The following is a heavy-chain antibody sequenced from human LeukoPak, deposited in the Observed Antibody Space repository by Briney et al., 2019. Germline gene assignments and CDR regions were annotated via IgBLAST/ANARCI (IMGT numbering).Heavy chain of an antibody. Sequence: ASVKVSCKASGYTFTSYGISWVRQAPGQGLEWMGIINPSGGSTSYAQKFQGRVTMTRDTSTSTVYMELSSLRSEDTAAYYCARDPIVGATHYDYWGQGTLVTVSS. CDR1: GYTFTSYG. CDR2: INPSGGST. CDR3: ARDPIVGATHYDY. J-gene: IGHJ4*02. V-gene: IGHV1-46*01. D-gene: IGHD1-26*01.